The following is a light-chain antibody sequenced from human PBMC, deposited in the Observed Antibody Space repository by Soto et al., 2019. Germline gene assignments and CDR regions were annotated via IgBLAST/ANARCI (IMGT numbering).Light chain of an antibody. V-gene: IGKV1-39*01. CDR2: AAS. CDR1: QSVNRY. J-gene: IGKJ2*01. Sequence: DIQMTQSPSSLSASLGDRVTITCRASQSVNRYLTWYQQQPGRAPKVLIYAASSLQSGVTSRFSGHGSGTDFTLTITSLQPEDVATYFCQQTYRPSYSFAQGTRLEIK. CDR3: QQTYRPSYS.